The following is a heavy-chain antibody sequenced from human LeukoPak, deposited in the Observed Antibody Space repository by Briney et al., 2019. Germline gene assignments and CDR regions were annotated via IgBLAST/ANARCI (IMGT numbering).Heavy chain of an antibody. CDR2: INPNSGGT. J-gene: IGHJ4*02. Sequence: ASMKVSCKASGYTFTGYYMHWVRQAPGQGLEWMGRINPNSGGTNYAQKFQGRVTMTRDTSISTAYMELSRLRSDDTAVYYCARLARHLGSDNDYWGQGTLVTVSS. CDR3: ARLARHLGSDNDY. CDR1: GYTFTGYY. D-gene: IGHD1-26*01. V-gene: IGHV1-2*06.